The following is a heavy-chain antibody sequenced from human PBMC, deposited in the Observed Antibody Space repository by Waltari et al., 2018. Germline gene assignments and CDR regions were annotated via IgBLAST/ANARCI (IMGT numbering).Heavy chain of an antibody. CDR1: DDSINTGPFY. J-gene: IGHJ4*02. D-gene: IGHD6-6*01. V-gene: IGHV4-31*03. CDR3: AISSSGGNYFDY. Sequence: QVHLQESGPGLVKPSQTLSLTCPISDDSINTGPFYFTWIRQYPGKGLAWIGYVVNTGSPSYNPSLSSRFSISVDTSRRHFSLKLMSVTAADTASYFCAISSSGGNYFDYWGRGTLVTVSS. CDR2: VVNTGSP.